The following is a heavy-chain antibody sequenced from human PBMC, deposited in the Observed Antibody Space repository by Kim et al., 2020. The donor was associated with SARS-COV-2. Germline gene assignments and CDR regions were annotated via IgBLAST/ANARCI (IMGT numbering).Heavy chain of an antibody. V-gene: IGHV1-46*01. D-gene: IGHD1-26*01. Sequence: ASVKVSCKASGYTFTTYYIHWVRRAPGQGLEWMAITNPRGGGTTYAQKFQGRVTMTRDTSTSTVYMEMSSLRSDDTAVYYCARGGLVGATYYFAMDVWGQGTTVTVSS. J-gene: IGHJ6*02. CDR1: GYTFTTYY. CDR2: TNPRGGGT. CDR3: ARGGLVGATYYFAMDV.